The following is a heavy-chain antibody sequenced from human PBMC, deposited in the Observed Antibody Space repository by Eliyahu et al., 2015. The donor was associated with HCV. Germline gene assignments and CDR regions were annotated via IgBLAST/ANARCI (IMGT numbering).Heavy chain of an antibody. CDR2: IKQDGSEK. CDR3: ARDDYTIFGVVIRSPFWFDP. J-gene: IGHJ5*02. Sequence: EVQLVESGGGLVQPGGSLRLSCAASGFTFSSYWMSWVRQAPGKGLEWVANIKQDGSEKYYVDSVKGRFTISRDNAKNSLYLQMNSLRAEDTAVYYCARDDYTIFGVVIRSPFWFDPWGQGTLVTVSS. CDR1: GFTFSSYW. D-gene: IGHD3-3*01. V-gene: IGHV3-7*01.